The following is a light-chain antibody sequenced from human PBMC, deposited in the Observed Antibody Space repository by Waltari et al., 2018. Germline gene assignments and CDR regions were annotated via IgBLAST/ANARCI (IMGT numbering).Light chain of an antibody. CDR3: QAWDSSVL. V-gene: IGLV3-1*01. J-gene: IGLJ2*01. CDR2: QDN. CDR1: KLGDPY. Sequence: SYEVTQPPSVSVSPGQTASLPCSGGKLGDPYASWYQQKPGQSPVLVIYQDNKRPSGIPERFSGSNSGNTATLTISGTQAMDEADYYCQAWDSSVLFGGGTKLTVL.